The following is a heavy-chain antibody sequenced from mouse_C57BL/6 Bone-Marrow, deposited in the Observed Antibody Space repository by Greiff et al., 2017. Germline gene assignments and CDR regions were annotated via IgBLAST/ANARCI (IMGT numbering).Heavy chain of an antibody. D-gene: IGHD1-1*01. Sequence: QVQLQQPGAELVMPGASVKLSCKASGYTFTSYWMHWVKQRPGHGLEWIGEIDPSDSYPNSNQKFKGKSTLTVDKSSSTAYMQLSSLTSEDSAVYYCARDITTVVATRYAMDYWGQGTSVTVSS. CDR1: GYTFTSYW. V-gene: IGHV1-69*01. CDR3: ARDITTVVATRYAMDY. J-gene: IGHJ4*01. CDR2: IDPSDSYP.